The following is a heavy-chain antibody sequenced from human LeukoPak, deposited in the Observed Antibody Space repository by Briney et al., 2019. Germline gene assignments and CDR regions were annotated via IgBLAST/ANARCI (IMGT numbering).Heavy chain of an antibody. D-gene: IGHD3-10*01. CDR2: ISSSSSYI. V-gene: IGHV3-21*01. J-gene: IGHJ5*02. CDR1: GFTFSSYS. CDR3: ARVHGGGFDP. Sequence: PGGSLRLSCAASGFTFSSYSMNWVRQAPGKGLEWVSSISSSSSYIYYADSLKGQFTISRDNAKNSLYLQMNSLRAEDTAVYYCARVHGGGFDPWGQGTLVTVSS.